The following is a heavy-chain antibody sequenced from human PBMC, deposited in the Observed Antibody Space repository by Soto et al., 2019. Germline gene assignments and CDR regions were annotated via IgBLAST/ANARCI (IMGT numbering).Heavy chain of an antibody. J-gene: IGHJ3*02. V-gene: IGHV4-59*01. CDR3: ARLDTDIVVVVAATEDGAFXI. D-gene: IGHD2-15*01. CDR1: GGSISTDY. Sequence: SETLPLTCTVSGGSISTDYWSWIRQPPGKGLEWIGYIYYSGSTNYNPSLKSRVTISVDTSKNQFSLKLSSVTAADTAVYYCARLDTDIVVVVAATEDGAFXIWGQGTMVTVSS. CDR2: IYYSGST.